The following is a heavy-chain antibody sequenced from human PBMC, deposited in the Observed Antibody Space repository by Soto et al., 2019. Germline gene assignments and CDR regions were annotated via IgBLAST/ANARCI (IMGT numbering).Heavy chain of an antibody. D-gene: IGHD3-3*01. V-gene: IGHV5-51*01. CDR2: IYPGDSDT. Sequence: EESVTISCKVSGDRFTSYWIVWVIQMPGKGLEWMGIIYPGDSDTRYSPSFQGQVTISADKSISTAYLQWSSLKASDTAMYYCARHPGPEYYDFWSGYSFGMDVWGQGTTVTVSS. CDR3: ARHPGPEYYDFWSGYSFGMDV. J-gene: IGHJ6*01. CDR1: GDRFTSYW.